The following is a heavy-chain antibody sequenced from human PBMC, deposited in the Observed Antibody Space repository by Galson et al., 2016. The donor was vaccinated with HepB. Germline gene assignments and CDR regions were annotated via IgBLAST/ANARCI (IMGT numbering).Heavy chain of an antibody. J-gene: IGHJ4*02. CDR1: GYTFTEYY. CDR3: ARSDKVETTFFGRRKGTAHCFFDS. V-gene: IGHV1-2*06. Sequence: SVKVSCKASGYTFTEYYLHWVRQAPGQGLEWMGRINSNIGLTNIAQKFQGRVTLARDTSISTAYMEVSRLTSDDTAVYYCARSDKVETTFFGRRKGTAHCFFDSWGQGTLVTVSS. CDR2: INSNIGLT. D-gene: IGHD2/OR15-2a*01.